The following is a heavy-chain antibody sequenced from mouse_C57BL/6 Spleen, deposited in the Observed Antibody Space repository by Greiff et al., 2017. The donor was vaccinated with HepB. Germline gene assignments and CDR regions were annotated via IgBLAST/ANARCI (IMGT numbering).Heavy chain of an antibody. CDR1: GYTFTSYW. V-gene: IGHV1-64*01. D-gene: IGHD1-1*01. Sequence: QVQLQQPGAELVKPGASVKLSCKASGYTFTSYWMHWVKQRPGQGLEWIGMIHPNSGSTNYNEKFKSKATLTVDKSSSTAYMQLSSLTSEDSAVYYFAREDYGSSYAMDYWGQGTSVTVSS. CDR2: IHPNSGST. CDR3: AREDYGSSYAMDY. J-gene: IGHJ4*01.